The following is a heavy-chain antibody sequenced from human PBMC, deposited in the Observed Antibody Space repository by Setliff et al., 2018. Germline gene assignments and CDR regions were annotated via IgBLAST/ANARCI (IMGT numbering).Heavy chain of an antibody. CDR2: IYTSGST. V-gene: IGHV4-61*09. CDR1: GGSISGGSDY. CDR3: ARAISGWYSAHYYYMDV. D-gene: IGHD6-19*01. Sequence: SETLSLTCSVSGGSISGGSDYWTWIRQPAGKGLEWIGHIYTSGSTNYNPSLKSRVTISVDASKNQLSLNLRSVTAADTAVYYCARAISGWYSAHYYYMDVWGKGTTVTVSS. J-gene: IGHJ6*03.